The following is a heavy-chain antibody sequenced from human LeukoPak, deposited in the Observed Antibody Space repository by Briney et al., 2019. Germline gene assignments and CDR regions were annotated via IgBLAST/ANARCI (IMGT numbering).Heavy chain of an antibody. CDR3: ARDGSGRPEGLD. J-gene: IGHJ4*02. Sequence: GGSLRLSCAASGFTVSSNYMSWVRQAPGKGLEWVSVIYSGGGTYYAGSVKGRFTISRDNSKNTVYLQMNSLRAEDTAVYYCARDGSGRPEGLDWGRGTLVTVSS. CDR2: IYSGGGT. CDR1: GFTVSSNY. V-gene: IGHV3-53*01. D-gene: IGHD6-6*01.